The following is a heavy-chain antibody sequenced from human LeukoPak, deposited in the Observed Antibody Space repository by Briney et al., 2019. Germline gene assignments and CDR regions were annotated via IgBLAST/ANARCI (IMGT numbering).Heavy chain of an antibody. D-gene: IGHD3-22*01. CDR1: GFTFSSYA. V-gene: IGHV3-23*01. Sequence: GGSLRLSCAASGFTFSSYAMSWVRQAPGKGLEWVSAISGSGGSTYYADSVKGRFTISRDNAKNSLYLQMNSLRAEDTAVYYCAGAASTYYYDSSGYQFDYWGQGTLVTVSS. CDR2: ISGSGGST. J-gene: IGHJ4*02. CDR3: AGAASTYYYDSSGYQFDY.